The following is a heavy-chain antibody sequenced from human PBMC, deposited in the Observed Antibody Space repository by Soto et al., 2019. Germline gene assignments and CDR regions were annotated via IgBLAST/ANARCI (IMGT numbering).Heavy chain of an antibody. CDR1: GYTFTSYY. CDR3: ARDLAVALNYYYGMDV. D-gene: IGHD6-19*01. J-gene: IGHJ6*02. Sequence: ASVKVSCKASGYTFTSYYMHWVRQAPGQGLEWMGIINPSGGSTSYAQKFQGRVTMTRDTSTSTVHMELSSLRSEDTAVYYCARDLAVALNYYYGMDVWGQGTTVTVSS. V-gene: IGHV1-46*01. CDR2: INPSGGST.